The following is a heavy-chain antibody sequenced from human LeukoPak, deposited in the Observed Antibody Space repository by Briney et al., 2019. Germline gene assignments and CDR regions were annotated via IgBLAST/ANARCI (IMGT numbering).Heavy chain of an antibody. J-gene: IGHJ2*01. Sequence: GGTLRLSCAASGFNLASYMLNWVRQAPGKGLEWVSSISSSSSYIYYADSVKGRFTISRDNAKNLLYLQMNSLRAEDTAVYYCARDKRTTVTLHYWYFDLWGRGTLVTVSS. CDR1: GFNLASYM. CDR2: ISSSSSYI. D-gene: IGHD4-17*01. V-gene: IGHV3-21*01. CDR3: ARDKRTTVTLHYWYFDL.